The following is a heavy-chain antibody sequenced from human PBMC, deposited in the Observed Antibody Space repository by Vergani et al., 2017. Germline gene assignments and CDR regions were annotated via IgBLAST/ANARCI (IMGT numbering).Heavy chain of an antibody. J-gene: IGHJ3*02. V-gene: IGHV4-59*01. CDR3: ARVERSGWSGGDAFDI. D-gene: IGHD6-19*01. CDR2: IYYSGST. Sequence: QVQLQESGPGLVKPSETLSLTCTVSGGSISSYYWSWIRQPPGKGLEWIGYIYYSGSTNYNPSLKSRVTISVDTSKNQFSLKLSSVTAADTAVYYCARVERSGWSGGDAFDIWGQGTMVTVSS. CDR1: GGSISSYY.